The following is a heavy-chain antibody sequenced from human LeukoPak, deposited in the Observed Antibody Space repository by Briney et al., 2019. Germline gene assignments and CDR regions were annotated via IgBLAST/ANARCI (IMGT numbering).Heavy chain of an antibody. J-gene: IGHJ3*02. D-gene: IGHD6-25*01. V-gene: IGHV1-2*02. CDR2: INPSSGGT. CDR3: AREVAAAMGGAFDI. CDR1: GYTFTGYY. Sequence: ASVKVSCKASGYTFTGYYMHWVRQAPGQGLEWMGWINPSSGGTNYAQKFQGRVTMTRDTSISTAYMELSRLRSDDTAVYYCAREVAAAMGGAFDIWGQGTMVTVSS.